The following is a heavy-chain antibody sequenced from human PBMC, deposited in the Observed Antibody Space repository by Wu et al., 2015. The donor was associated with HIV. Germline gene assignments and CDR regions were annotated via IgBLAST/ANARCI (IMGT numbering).Heavy chain of an antibody. CDR3: ARDRSGFYYYMDV. D-gene: IGHD6-25*01. J-gene: IGHJ6*03. CDR2: INPKSGGT. V-gene: IGHV1-2*02. CDR1: GNIFTDYY. Sequence: QVQLVQSGAEVKKSGASVKVSCKASGNIFTDYYMHWVRQAPGQGLEWMGWINPKSGGTNYAQKFQGRVTMTRDTSISTAYMELSRLRSDDTAVYYCARDRSGFYYYMDVWGKGTTVSVSS.